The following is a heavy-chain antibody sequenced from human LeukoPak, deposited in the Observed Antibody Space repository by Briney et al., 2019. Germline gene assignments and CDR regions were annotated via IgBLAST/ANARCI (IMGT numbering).Heavy chain of an antibody. CDR1: GGTFSSYA. CDR2: IIPIFGTA. D-gene: IGHD2-15*01. J-gene: IGHJ3*02. Sequence: ASVKVSCKASGGTFSSYAISWVRQAPGQGLEWMGGIIPIFGTANYAQKFQGRVTITADESTSTAYMELSSLRSEDTAVYYCARRSVGIVVVVAAPDAFDIWGQGTMVTVSS. V-gene: IGHV1-69*13. CDR3: ARRSVGIVVVVAAPDAFDI.